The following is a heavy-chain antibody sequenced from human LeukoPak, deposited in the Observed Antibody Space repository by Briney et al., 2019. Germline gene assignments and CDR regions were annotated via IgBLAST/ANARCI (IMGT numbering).Heavy chain of an antibody. V-gene: IGHV1-69*13. Sequence: ASVKVSCKASGYTFTSYGISWVRQAPGQGLEWMGGIIPIFGTANYAQKFQGRVTITADESTSTAYMELSSLRSEDTAVYYCARNYDSSGRGVVYFDYWGQGTLVTVSS. D-gene: IGHD3-22*01. CDR2: IIPIFGTA. J-gene: IGHJ4*02. CDR1: GYTFTSYG. CDR3: ARNYDSSGRGVVYFDY.